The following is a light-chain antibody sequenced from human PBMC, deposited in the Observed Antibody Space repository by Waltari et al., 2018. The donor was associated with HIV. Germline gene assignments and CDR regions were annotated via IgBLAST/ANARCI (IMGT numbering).Light chain of an antibody. Sequence: QSALTQPPSVSGSLGQSVTISCTGTSSDMGAYNRVYWYQQSPGTAPKLRIYEVTPRPSGVPARFSASKSGNTASLTISVLQADDEADYYCSSYTTSSTWVFGGGTKLTGL. J-gene: IGLJ3*02. CDR1: SSDMGAYNR. CDR2: EVT. CDR3: SSYTTSSTWV. V-gene: IGLV2-18*02.